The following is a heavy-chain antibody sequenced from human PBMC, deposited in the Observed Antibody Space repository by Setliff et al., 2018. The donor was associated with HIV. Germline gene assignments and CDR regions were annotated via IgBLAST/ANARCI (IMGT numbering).Heavy chain of an antibody. V-gene: IGHV3-15*01. CDR1: GFTFSNAW. J-gene: IGHJ3*02. CDR2: IKSKSDDGTT. CDR3: TRDKGYAFDI. Sequence: GGSLRLSCAASGFTFSNAWMSWVRQAPGKGLEWVGRIKSKSDDGTTDYAAPVKGRFTISRDDSKNTLYLQINRLKTEDTAVYYCTRDKGYAFDIWGQGTMVTVSS. D-gene: IGHD5-18*01.